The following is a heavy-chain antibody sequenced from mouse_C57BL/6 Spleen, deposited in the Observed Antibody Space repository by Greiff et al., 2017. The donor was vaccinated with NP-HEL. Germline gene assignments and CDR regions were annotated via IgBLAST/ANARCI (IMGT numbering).Heavy chain of an antibody. Sequence: VQLQQSGAELVKPGASVKLSCTASGFNIKDYYMHWVKQRTEQGLEWIGRIDPEDGETKYAPKFQSKATITADTSSNTAYLQLSSLTSEDTAVYYCARTTTVVYYYAMDYWGQGTSVTVSS. CDR2: IDPEDGET. CDR1: GFNIKDYY. J-gene: IGHJ4*01. V-gene: IGHV14-2*01. D-gene: IGHD1-1*01. CDR3: ARTTTVVYYYAMDY.